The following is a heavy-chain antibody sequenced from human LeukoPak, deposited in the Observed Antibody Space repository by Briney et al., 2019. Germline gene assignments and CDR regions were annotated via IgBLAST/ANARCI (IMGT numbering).Heavy chain of an antibody. CDR3: TRGRIEQLSQYNGMDV. D-gene: IGHD1-1*01. CDR2: IRGKTNNYAT. J-gene: IGHJ6*04. V-gene: IGHV3-73*01. CDR1: GFTFSGSA. Sequence: GGSLRLSCAASGFTFSGSAIHWVRQASGKGLEWVGRIRGKTNNYATAYAASVEGRFTISRDDSKNTAYLQMNSLKTEDTAVYYCTRGRIEQLSQYNGMDVWGKGTTVTVSS.